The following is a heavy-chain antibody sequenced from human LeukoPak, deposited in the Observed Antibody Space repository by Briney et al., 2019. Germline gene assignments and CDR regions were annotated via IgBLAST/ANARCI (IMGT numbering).Heavy chain of an antibody. V-gene: IGHV1-18*01. CDR1: GYTFTSYG. Sequence: ASVKVSCKASGYTFTSYGISWVRQAPGQGLEWMGWISAYNGNTNYAQRPQGRVTMTTDTSTSTAYMELRSLRSDDTAVYYCARVPDQYDFWSGYYGGNWFDPWGQGTLVTVSS. J-gene: IGHJ5*02. CDR2: ISAYNGNT. CDR3: ARVPDQYDFWSGYYGGNWFDP. D-gene: IGHD3-3*01.